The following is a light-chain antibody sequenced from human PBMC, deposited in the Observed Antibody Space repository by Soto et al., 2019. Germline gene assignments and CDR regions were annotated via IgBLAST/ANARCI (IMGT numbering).Light chain of an antibody. CDR3: QQSYSTPRT. CDR2: AAS. J-gene: IGKJ1*01. CDR1: QSISSY. Sequence: DIQMTQSPSSLSASVGDRVTITCRASQSISSYLNWDQQKQGKAPKLLIYAASSLQSGVPSRFSGSGSGTDFTLTISRLQPEDFATYYCQQSYSTPRTFGQGNKVEI. V-gene: IGKV1-39*01.